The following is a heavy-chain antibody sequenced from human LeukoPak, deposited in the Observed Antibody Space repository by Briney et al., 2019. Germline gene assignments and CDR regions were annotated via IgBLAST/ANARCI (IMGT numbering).Heavy chain of an antibody. J-gene: IGHJ3*02. V-gene: IGHV3-23*01. CDR1: RFTFSNYA. CDR2: ISGSGGST. Sequence: GGSLRLSCAVARFTFSNYAMSWVRQAPGKGLEWVSGISGSGGSTYYADSVKGRFTFFGDNSRNTLYLQMSSLRAEDTAVYYCAKERNSDYRFGFDIWGQGTMVTVSS. D-gene: IGHD4-11*01. CDR3: AKERNSDYRFGFDI.